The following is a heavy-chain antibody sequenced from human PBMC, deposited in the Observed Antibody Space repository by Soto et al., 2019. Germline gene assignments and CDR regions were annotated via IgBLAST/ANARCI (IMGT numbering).Heavy chain of an antibody. CDR3: ARKGNWNYREWFDP. Sequence: VVSLRLSCAASGFTFSNYWMNWVRQAPEKGLEWVASIKQDGSEKYYVDSVKGRFTISRDNAKSSLYLQMNSLRAEDTAVYYWARKGNWNYREWFDPWGQGNLVTV. D-gene: IGHD1-7*01. CDR1: GFTFSNYW. V-gene: IGHV3-7*01. CDR2: IKQDGSEK. J-gene: IGHJ5*02.